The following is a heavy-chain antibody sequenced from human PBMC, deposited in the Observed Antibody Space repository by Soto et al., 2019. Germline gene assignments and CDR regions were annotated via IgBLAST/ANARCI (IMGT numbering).Heavy chain of an antibody. CDR1: GFSLSTTGVG. Sequence: QITLKESGPPLVKPTQTLTLTCTFSGFSLSTTGVGVGWIRQPPGKALEWLALIYSDDDDLYRPSLKIRLSHRKDTPKNQVVLTMTNMHPVDTPTYYGAHILEGPFDYSGQGALVTVSS. V-gene: IGHV2-5*02. CDR2: IYSDDDD. J-gene: IGHJ4*02. CDR3: AHILEGPFDY.